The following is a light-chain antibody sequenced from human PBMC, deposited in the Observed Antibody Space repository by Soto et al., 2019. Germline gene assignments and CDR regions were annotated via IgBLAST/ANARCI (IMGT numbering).Light chain of an antibody. Sequence: EIVLTQSPGTLSLSPGERATLSCRASQSVSNNYLAWYQQKPGQAPRLLIYGATSRATGLPDRFSGSGSGTDFPLTISRLEPEDFAVYYCQQYGSSQTFGQGTKVDIK. V-gene: IGKV3-20*01. CDR3: QQYGSSQT. CDR1: QSVSNNY. CDR2: GAT. J-gene: IGKJ1*01.